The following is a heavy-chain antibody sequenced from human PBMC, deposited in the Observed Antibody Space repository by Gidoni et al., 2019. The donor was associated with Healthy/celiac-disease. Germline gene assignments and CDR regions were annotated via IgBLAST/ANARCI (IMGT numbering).Heavy chain of an antibody. V-gene: IGHV3-11*06. CDR1: GFPFSDYY. Sequence: QVQRGEYGGGLVKAGGSLSRSCAASGFPFSDYYMGWIRQAPGKGLEWVSYISSSSSYTNYADTVKGRFTISRDNAKNSLYLQMNSLRAEDTAVYYCARDWPSGRWLPIDYWGQGTLVTVSS. J-gene: IGHJ4*02. D-gene: IGHD2-15*01. CDR3: ARDWPSGRWLPIDY. CDR2: ISSSSSYT.